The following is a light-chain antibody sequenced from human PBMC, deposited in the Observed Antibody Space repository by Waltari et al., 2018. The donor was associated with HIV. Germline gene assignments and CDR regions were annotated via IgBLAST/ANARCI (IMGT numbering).Light chain of an antibody. V-gene: IGLV6-57*01. CDR1: SGSIANNY. CDR2: EDN. CDR3: QSYDSFSVL. J-gene: IGLJ2*01. Sequence: NFMLTQPHSVSESPGKTVTNSCTRSSGSIANNYVQWYQQRPGSSPTTVLYEDNQRPSGVPDRFSGSIDSSSNSASLSISGLKTEDEADYFCQSYDSFSVLFGGGTKLTVL.